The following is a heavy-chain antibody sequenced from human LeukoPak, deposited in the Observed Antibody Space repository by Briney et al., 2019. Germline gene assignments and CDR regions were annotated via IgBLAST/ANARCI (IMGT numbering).Heavy chain of an antibody. CDR2: IISHGGNT. CDR1: GFTFSSYT. D-gene: IGHD1-26*01. CDR3: ARVRMGATVSDYYYYYMDV. J-gene: IGHJ6*03. Sequence: PGGSLRLSCAASGFTFSSYTMRWVRQAPGKGPESVSAIISHGGNTHYTNSVKGRFTISRDNSKNTLYLQMGSLRADDMAVYYCARVRMGATVSDYYYYYMDVWGKGTTVTVSS. V-gene: IGHV3-64*01.